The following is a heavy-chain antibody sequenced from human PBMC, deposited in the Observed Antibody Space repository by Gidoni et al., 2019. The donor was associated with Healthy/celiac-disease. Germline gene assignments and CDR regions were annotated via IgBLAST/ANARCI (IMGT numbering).Heavy chain of an antibody. Sequence: EVQLVESGGGLVQPGGSLRLACAASGFTFSSYSMNWVRQAPGKGLEGVSYISSSSSTIYYADSVKGRFTISRDNAKNSLYLQMNSLRDEDTAVYYCARDGGTYYYGSGSYSNGAYFDYWGQGTLVTVSS. CDR2: ISSSSSTI. CDR1: GFTFSSYS. D-gene: IGHD3-10*01. V-gene: IGHV3-48*02. J-gene: IGHJ4*02. CDR3: ARDGGTYYYGSGSYSNGAYFDY.